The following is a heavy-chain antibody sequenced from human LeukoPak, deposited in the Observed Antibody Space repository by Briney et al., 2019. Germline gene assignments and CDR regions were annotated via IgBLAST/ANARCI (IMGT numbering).Heavy chain of an antibody. CDR2: IRSTGDST. Sequence: HPGGSLRLSCAASGFTFSSYAITWVRQAPGKGLEWVSSIRSTGDSTFYADSVKGRFTISRGNSKNTLYLQMNSLRADDTAVYYCAKSGYNRFDYWGQGTLVTVSS. CDR3: AKSGYNRFDY. V-gene: IGHV3-23*01. D-gene: IGHD5-24*01. J-gene: IGHJ4*02. CDR1: GFTFSSYA.